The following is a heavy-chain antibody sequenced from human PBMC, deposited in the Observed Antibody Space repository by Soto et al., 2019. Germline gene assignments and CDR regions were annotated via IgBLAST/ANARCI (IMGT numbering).Heavy chain of an antibody. CDR2: ITGSSSNL. D-gene: IGHD3-9*01. Sequence: EVQLLESGGGLEQPGGSLRLSCAASGFTFSDYAMSWVRQAPGKGLEWVTTITGSSSNLYYTDSVKGRFAISRDNSWKIRFLQMTSLTAEATAVYYCAKGGAVYGLLTHDDWGQGTLVSISS. J-gene: IGHJ4*02. CDR1: GFTFSDYA. V-gene: IGHV3-23*01. CDR3: AKGGAVYGLLTHDD.